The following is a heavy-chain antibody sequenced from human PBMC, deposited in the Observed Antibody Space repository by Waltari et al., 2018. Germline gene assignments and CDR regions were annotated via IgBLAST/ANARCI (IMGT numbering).Heavy chain of an antibody. J-gene: IGHJ4*02. CDR2: IYYSGSR. V-gene: IGHV4-39*07. CDR1: GGSISSSNYY. D-gene: IGHD3-22*01. CDR3: ARDRNNYYDTSGSDY. Sequence: QLQLQESGPGLVKPSETVSLTCTVSGGSISSSNYYWGWIRQPPGKGLEWIGAIYYSGSRTYHPSLKSRVTISVDTSQNQFSLKLSSVTAADTAVYYCARDRNNYYDTSGSDYGGQGTLVTVSS.